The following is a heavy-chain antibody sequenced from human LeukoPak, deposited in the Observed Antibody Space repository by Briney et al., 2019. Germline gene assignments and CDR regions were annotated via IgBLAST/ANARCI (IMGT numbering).Heavy chain of an antibody. V-gene: IGHV4-61*02. D-gene: IGHD6-13*01. Sequence: SETLSLTCTVSGGSISSGSYYWSWIRQPAGRGLEWIGRIYTSGSTNYNPSLKSRVTISVDTSKNQFSLKLSSVTAADTAVYYCASSGPYSSSWYNYYYGMDVWGQGTTVTVSS. CDR1: GGSISSGSYY. J-gene: IGHJ6*02. CDR3: ASSGPYSSSWYNYYYGMDV. CDR2: IYTSGST.